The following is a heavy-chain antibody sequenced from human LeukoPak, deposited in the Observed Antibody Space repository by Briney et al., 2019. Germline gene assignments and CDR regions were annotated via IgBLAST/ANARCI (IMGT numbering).Heavy chain of an antibody. CDR3: ARDTGLAGPCDY. V-gene: IGHV3-21*04. J-gene: IGHJ4*02. CDR1: GFTFSSYS. Sequence: GGSLRLSCAASGFTFSSYSMNWVRQAPGKGLEWVSSISSSSYIYYADSVKGRFTISRDNAKNSLHLQMNSLRAEDTAVYYCARDTGLAGPCDYWGQGTLVTVSS. CDR2: ISSSSYI.